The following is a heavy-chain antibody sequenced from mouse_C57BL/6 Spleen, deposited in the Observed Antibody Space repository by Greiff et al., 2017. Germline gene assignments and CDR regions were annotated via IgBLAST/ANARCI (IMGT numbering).Heavy chain of an antibody. D-gene: IGHD2-3*01. CDR3: ARDGYYAMDY. CDR1: GYTFTDYY. Sequence: EVQLQQSGPELVKPGASVKISCKASGYTFTDYYMNWVKQSHGKSLEWIGDINPNNGGTSYNQKFKGKATLTVDKSSSTAYMELRSLTSEDSAVYYCARDGYYAMDYWGQGTSGTVSS. V-gene: IGHV1-26*01. J-gene: IGHJ4*01. CDR2: INPNNGGT.